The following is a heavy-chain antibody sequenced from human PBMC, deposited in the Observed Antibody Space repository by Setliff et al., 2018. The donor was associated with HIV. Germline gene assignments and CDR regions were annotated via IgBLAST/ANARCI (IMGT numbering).Heavy chain of an antibody. J-gene: IGHJ6*03. CDR1: GGSFSGHY. Sequence: SETLSLTCAVYGGSFSGHYWTWIRQPPGKGLEWIGYINHSGSTNYNPSLKGRVTISADTSKNQFSLKLSSVTAADTAVYYCARGRNFWSDYYHYYYMDVWGKGTMVTVSS. V-gene: IGHV4-34*01. CDR2: INHSGST. CDR3: ARGRNFWSDYYHYYYMDV. D-gene: IGHD3-3*01.